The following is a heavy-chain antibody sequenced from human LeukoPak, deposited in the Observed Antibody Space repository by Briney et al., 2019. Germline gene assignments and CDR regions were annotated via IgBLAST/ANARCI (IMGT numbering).Heavy chain of an antibody. Sequence: GESLKISCKASGYSFTTYWIAWVRQMPGRGLEWMGIIFPADSDTRYSPSFQGQVTISADKSISTAYLQWSSLKAWDTAIYYCARSPYYGGNSLLDYWGQGTLVTVSS. J-gene: IGHJ4*02. CDR2: IFPADSDT. V-gene: IGHV5-51*01. CDR3: ARSPYYGGNSLLDY. CDR1: GYSFTTYW. D-gene: IGHD4-23*01.